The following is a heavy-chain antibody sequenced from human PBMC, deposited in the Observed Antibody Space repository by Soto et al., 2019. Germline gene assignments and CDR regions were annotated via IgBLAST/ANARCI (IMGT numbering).Heavy chain of an antibody. Sequence: QIPLKESGPTLVKPTQTLTLTCTFSGFSLSTSGVGVGWIRQPPGKAPEWLALIYWDDDKRYSPSLNSRLTITNYSSKNQVVLTMTNIDPVDTATYYCAHSTVPDDFDIWVLWTIVTVSS. CDR1: GFSLSTSGVG. V-gene: IGHV2-5*02. CDR3: AHSTVPDDFDI. J-gene: IGHJ3*02. CDR2: IYWDDDK. D-gene: IGHD4-17*01.